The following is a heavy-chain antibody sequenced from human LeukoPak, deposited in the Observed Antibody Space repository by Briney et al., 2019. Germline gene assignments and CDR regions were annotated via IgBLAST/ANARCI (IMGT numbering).Heavy chain of an antibody. Sequence: GGSLRLSCAASGLTFSNAWMSWVRQAPGKGLEWVGRIKSKTDGGTTDYAAPVKGRFTISRDDSKNTLYLQMNSLRAEDTSVYYCAKEFIIGSKGYYYYYGMDVWGQGTTVTVSS. CDR1: GLTFSNAW. V-gene: IGHV3-15*01. J-gene: IGHJ6*02. D-gene: IGHD1-14*01. CDR2: IKSKTDGGTT. CDR3: AKEFIIGSKGYYYYYGMDV.